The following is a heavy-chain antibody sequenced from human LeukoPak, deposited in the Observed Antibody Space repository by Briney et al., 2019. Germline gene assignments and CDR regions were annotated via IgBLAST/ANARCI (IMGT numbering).Heavy chain of an antibody. CDR3: ARVPGPYTTSRFDY. V-gene: IGHV1-2*02. D-gene: IGHD2-2*02. Sequence: ASVKVSCKTSGYTFTGYYLHWVRQAPGQGREWMGRIDPDSGGTHYAQKFQVRVTVTRDTSITTVYMELSGLTSDDTAVYYCARVPGPYTTSRFDYWGQGTLVTVSS. CDR2: IDPDSGGT. CDR1: GYTFTGYY. J-gene: IGHJ4*02.